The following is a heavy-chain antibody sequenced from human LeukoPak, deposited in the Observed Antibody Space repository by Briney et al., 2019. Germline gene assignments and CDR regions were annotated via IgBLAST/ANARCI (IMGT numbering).Heavy chain of an antibody. CDR3: ARAGSYYSYFDY. V-gene: IGHV4-59*11. CDR1: GGSMTSHY. J-gene: IGHJ4*02. CDR2: IYYSGST. Sequence: SETLSLTCTVSGGSMTSHYWSWIRQPPGKGLEWIGYIYYSGSTNYNPSLKSRVTMSVDTSKNQFSLKLSSVTAADTAVYYCARAGSYYSYFDYWGQGTLVTVSS. D-gene: IGHD1-26*01.